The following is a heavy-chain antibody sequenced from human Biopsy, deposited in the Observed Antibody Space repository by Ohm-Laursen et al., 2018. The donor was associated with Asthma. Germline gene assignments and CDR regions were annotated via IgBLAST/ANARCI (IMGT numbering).Heavy chain of an antibody. CDR2: INHSGST. V-gene: IGHV4-34*01. CDR3: ARAASTTVFWSGYSHNWFDP. D-gene: IGHD3-3*01. CDR1: GGSFSAHY. Sequence: ETLSLTCAVYGGSFSAHYWSWIRQPPGKGLEWIAEINHSGSTNYNPSLKSRVTMSVDTSKNQLFLNLSSVTAADTAVYYCARAASTTVFWSGYSHNWFDPWGQGTLVTVSS. J-gene: IGHJ5*02.